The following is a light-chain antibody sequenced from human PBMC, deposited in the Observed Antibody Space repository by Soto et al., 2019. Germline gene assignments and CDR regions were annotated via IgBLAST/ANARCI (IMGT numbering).Light chain of an antibody. Sequence: QSVLTQPASVSGTPGQSITISCTGTSSDVGNSNRVSWYQQEPGKAPKLIIFEDTRRPSGISHRFSGSRSGYTASLTISGLLAEDEAEYYCAANVGSKVGGGTKLTVL. CDR1: SSDVGNSNR. CDR3: AANVGSK. V-gene: IGLV2-23*01. CDR2: EDT. J-gene: IGLJ2*01.